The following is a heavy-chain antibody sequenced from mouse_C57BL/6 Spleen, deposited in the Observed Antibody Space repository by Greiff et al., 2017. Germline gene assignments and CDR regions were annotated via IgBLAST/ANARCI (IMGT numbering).Heavy chain of an antibody. CDR3: ASDNDGDDVYYAMGD. Sequence: EVQLQQSGGGLVKPGGSLKLSCAASGFTFSSYAMSWVRQTPEKRLEWVATISDGGSYTYYPDNVKGRFTISRDNAKNNLYLQMSQLKSEATAMYYCASDNDGDDVYYAMGDWGQGTSVTVSS. CDR2: ISDGGSYT. CDR1: GFTFSSYA. V-gene: IGHV5-4*01. D-gene: IGHD2-12*01. J-gene: IGHJ4*01.